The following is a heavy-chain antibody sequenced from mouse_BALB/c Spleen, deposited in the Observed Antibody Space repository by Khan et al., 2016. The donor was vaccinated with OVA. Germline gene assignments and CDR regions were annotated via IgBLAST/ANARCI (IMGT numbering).Heavy chain of an antibody. CDR2: IYPGSGST. V-gene: IGHV1-77*01. CDR3: ARSGYGSLAY. J-gene: IGHJ2*01. D-gene: IGHD1-1*01. Sequence: VQLQEFGPELVKPGASVKMSCKASGYIFTDYVINWVKQRTGQGLEWIGEIYPGSGSTYYHEKFKGKATLTADKSSNTAYMQLSSLTSEDSTVYFCARSGYGSLAYWGQGTTLTVSS. CDR1: GYIFTDYV.